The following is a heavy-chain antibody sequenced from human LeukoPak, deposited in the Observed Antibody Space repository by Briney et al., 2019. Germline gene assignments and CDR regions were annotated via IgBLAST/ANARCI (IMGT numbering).Heavy chain of an antibody. Sequence: ASVKVSCKASGYTFTSYAMHWVRQAPGQRLEWMGWINAGNGNTKYSQKFQGRVTITRDTSASTAYMELSSLRSEDTAVYYCARVLQQLVVGDAFDIWGQGTMVTVSS. CDR2: INAGNGNT. CDR1: GYTFTSYA. J-gene: IGHJ3*02. D-gene: IGHD6-13*01. CDR3: ARVLQQLVVGDAFDI. V-gene: IGHV1-3*01.